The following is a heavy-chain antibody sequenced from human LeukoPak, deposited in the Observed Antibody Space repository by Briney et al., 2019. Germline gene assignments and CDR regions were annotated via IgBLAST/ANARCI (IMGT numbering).Heavy chain of an antibody. J-gene: IGHJ4*02. V-gene: IGHV4-59*08. CDR3: ARHNPLGCFDY. CDR1: GGSISSYY. CDR2: IYYSGST. D-gene: IGHD2-2*03. Sequence: PSETLSLTCTVSGGSISSYYWSWIRQPPGKGLEWIGYIYYSGSTNYNPSLKSRVTISVDTSKNQFSLKLSSVTAADTAVYYCARHNPLGCFDYWGQGTLVTVSS.